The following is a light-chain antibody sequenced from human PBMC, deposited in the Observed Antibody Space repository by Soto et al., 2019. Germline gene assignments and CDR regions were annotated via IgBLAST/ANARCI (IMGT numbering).Light chain of an antibody. Sequence: QSVLTQPPSVSGAPGQRVTISCTRSSSYIGAGYDVHWYQLLPGTAPKLLIYGNSNRPSGVPDRFSGSKSGTSASLAITGLQADDEADYYCQSYDSSLSGYVFGTGTKGTV. J-gene: IGLJ1*01. CDR2: GNS. CDR3: QSYDSSLSGYV. CDR1: SSYIGAGYD. V-gene: IGLV1-40*01.